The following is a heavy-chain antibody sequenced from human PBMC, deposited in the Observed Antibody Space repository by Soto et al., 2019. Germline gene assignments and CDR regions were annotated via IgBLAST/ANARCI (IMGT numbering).Heavy chain of an antibody. CDR2: ISGSGGST. CDR3: AKDLITAHYDFWSGSAMDV. V-gene: IGHV3-23*01. D-gene: IGHD3-3*01. J-gene: IGHJ6*03. Sequence: PGGSLRLSCAASGFTFSSYAMSWVRQAPGKGLEWVSAISGSGGSTYYADSVKGRFTISRDNSKNTLYLQMNSLRAEDTAVYYCAKDLITAHYDFWSGSAMDVWGKGTTVTVSS. CDR1: GFTFSSYA.